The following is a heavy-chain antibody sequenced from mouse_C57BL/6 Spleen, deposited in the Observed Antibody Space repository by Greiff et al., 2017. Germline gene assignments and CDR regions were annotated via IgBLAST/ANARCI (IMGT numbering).Heavy chain of an antibody. V-gene: IGHV1-9*01. D-gene: IGHD3-2*02. CDR1: GYTFTGYW. Sequence: QVQLQQSGAELMKPGASVKLSCKATGYTFTGYWIEWVKQRPRHGLEWIGEILPGSGSTNYNEKFKGKATFTADTSANTAYMQLSSLTTEDSAIYYCAIKRGQLRLRAMDYWGQGTSGTVSS. CDR3: AIKRGQLRLRAMDY. CDR2: ILPGSGST. J-gene: IGHJ4*01.